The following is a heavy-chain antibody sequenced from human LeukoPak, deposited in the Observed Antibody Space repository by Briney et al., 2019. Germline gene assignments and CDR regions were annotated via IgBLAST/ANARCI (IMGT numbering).Heavy chain of an antibody. D-gene: IGHD3-22*01. Sequence: ASVKVSCKASGYTFISHGISWVRQAPGQGPEWVGWISADNGDTNYAQKFQGRVTLTRDTSTSTTYMELRSLRSDDAAVYYCARESYYEGIGHTPYDYWGPGTVVTVSS. CDR3: ARESYYEGIGHTPYDY. CDR2: ISADNGDT. CDR1: GYTFISHG. J-gene: IGHJ4*02. V-gene: IGHV1-18*01.